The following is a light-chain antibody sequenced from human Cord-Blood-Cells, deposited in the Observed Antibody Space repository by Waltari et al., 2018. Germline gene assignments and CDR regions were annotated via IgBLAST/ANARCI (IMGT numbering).Light chain of an antibody. Sequence: DIQMTQSPSSLSASVGDRVTITCQASQDISNYLNWYQQKPGKAPKLLIYDASNLETGVPSRFSGSGSGTDFTFTISSLQPEDIATYYCQQYDTVYSFGQGTKREIK. CDR3: QQYDTVYS. CDR2: DAS. J-gene: IGKJ2*03. CDR1: QDISNY. V-gene: IGKV1-33*01.